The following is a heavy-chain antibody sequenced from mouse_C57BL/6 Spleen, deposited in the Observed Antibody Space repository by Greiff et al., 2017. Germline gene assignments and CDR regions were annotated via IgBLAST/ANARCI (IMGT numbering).Heavy chain of an antibody. CDR2: ISSGSSTI. CDR3: ASGTIYYDYDSYYAMDY. V-gene: IGHV5-17*01. CDR1: GFTFSDYG. Sequence: EVKLMESGGGLVKPGGSLKLSCAASGFTFSDYGMHWVRQAPEKGLEWVAYISSGSSTIYYADTVKGRFTISRDNAKNTLFLQMTSLRSEDTAMYYCASGTIYYDYDSYYAMDYWGQGTSVTVSS. D-gene: IGHD2-4*01. J-gene: IGHJ4*01.